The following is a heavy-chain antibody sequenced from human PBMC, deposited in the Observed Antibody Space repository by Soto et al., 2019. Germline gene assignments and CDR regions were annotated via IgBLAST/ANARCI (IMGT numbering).Heavy chain of an antibody. J-gene: IGHJ6*02. CDR2: ISSSSSYI. D-gene: IGHD3-22*01. V-gene: IGHV3-21*01. Sequence: EVQLVESGGGLVKPGGSLRLSCAASGFTFSSYSMNWVRQAPGKGLEWVSSISSSSSYIYYADSVKGRFTISRDNAKNSLYLQMNSLRAEDTAVYYCARVLRGSYYYDSSGYYYIGYYYGMDVWGQGTTVTVSS. CDR3: ARVLRGSYYYDSSGYYYIGYYYGMDV. CDR1: GFTFSSYS.